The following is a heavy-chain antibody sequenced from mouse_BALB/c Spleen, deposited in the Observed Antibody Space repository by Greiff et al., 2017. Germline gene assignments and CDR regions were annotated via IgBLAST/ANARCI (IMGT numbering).Heavy chain of an antibody. CDR2: ISTYYGNT. Sequence: VKLQESGPELVRPGVSVKISCKGSGYTFTDYAMHWVKQSHAKSLEWIGVISTYYGNTNYNQKFKGKATMTVDKSSSTAYMELARLTSEDSAIYYCARSDGNPLYAMDYWGQGTSVTVSS. CDR3: ARSDGNPLYAMDY. CDR1: GYTFTDYA. J-gene: IGHJ4*01. V-gene: IGHV1-67*01. D-gene: IGHD2-1*01.